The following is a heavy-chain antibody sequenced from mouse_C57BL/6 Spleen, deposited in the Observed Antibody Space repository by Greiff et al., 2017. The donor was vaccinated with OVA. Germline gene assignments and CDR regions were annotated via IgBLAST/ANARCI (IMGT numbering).Heavy chain of an antibody. CDR1: GYTFTSYW. V-gene: IGHV1-64*01. CDR2: IHPNSGST. J-gene: IGHJ3*01. D-gene: IGHD2-4*01. Sequence: QVQLQQPGAELVKPGASVKLSCKASGYTFTSYWMHWVKQRPGQGLEWIGMIHPNSGSTNYNEKFKSKATLTVDKSSSTASMQISSLTSEDSAVYYCARGNYDYDPFAYWGQGTLVTVSA. CDR3: ARGNYDYDPFAY.